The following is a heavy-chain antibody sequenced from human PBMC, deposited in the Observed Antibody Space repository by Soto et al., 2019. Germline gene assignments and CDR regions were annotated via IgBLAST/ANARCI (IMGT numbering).Heavy chain of an antibody. Sequence: ASVKVSCKASGYTFTGYYVHWVRQAPGQGLEWMGWINPNSGGTYLAQRFQGRVTMNRDTSIGTAYMELRGLTSDDTAEYYCAKGGAIVAAGTRVYLYNAMDVWGQGTTVTVSS. CDR1: GYTFTGYY. D-gene: IGHD1-26*01. V-gene: IGHV1-2*02. CDR3: AKGGAIVAAGTRVYLYNAMDV. J-gene: IGHJ6*02. CDR2: INPNSGGT.